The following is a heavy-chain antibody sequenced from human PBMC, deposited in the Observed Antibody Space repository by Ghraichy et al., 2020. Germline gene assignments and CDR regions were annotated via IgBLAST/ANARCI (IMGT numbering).Heavy chain of an antibody. Sequence: SETLSLTCAVYGGSFSGYYWSWIRQPPGKGLEWIGEINHSGSTNYNPSLKSRVTISVDTSKNQFSLKLSSVTAADTAVYYCARDKTAEVDYWGQGTLVTVSS. V-gene: IGHV4-34*01. J-gene: IGHJ4*02. CDR2: INHSGST. CDR1: GGSFSGYY. CDR3: ARDKTAEVDY.